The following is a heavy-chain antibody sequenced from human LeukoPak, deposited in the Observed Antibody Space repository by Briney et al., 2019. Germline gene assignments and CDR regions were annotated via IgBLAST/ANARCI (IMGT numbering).Heavy chain of an antibody. D-gene: IGHD3-22*01. Sequence: SETLSLTCTVSGGSISSYYWSWIRQPPGKGLEWIGYIYYSGSTNYNPSLKSRVTISVNTSKNQFSLKLSSVTAADTAVYYCAREVPDDSSGYSVWGQGTLVTVSS. J-gene: IGHJ4*02. CDR2: IYYSGST. CDR1: GGSISSYY. CDR3: AREVPDDSSGYSV. V-gene: IGHV4-59*01.